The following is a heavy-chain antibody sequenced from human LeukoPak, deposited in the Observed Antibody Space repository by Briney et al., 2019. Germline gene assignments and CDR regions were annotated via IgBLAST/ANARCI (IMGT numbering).Heavy chain of an antibody. CDR2: IYYSGST. J-gene: IGHJ4*02. V-gene: IGHV4-39*07. D-gene: IGHD6-6*01. CDR3: ARARTVSSSPLFDY. CDR1: GGSISSSSYY. Sequence: ETLSLTCTVSGGSISSSSYYWGWIRQPPGKGLEWIGSIYYSGSTYYNPSLKSRVTISVDTSKNQFSLKLSSVTAADTAVYYCARARTVSSSPLFDYWGQGTLVTVSS.